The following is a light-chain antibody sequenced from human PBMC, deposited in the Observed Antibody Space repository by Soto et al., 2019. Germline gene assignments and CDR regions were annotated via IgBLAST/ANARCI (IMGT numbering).Light chain of an antibody. Sequence: QSALTQPPSASGSPGQSVTISCTGTSSDIGGYNYVSWYRQHPGKAPKLMIFEVSKRPSGVPDRFSGSKFGNTASLTVSGLQTEDEADYYCTAFAGSNKLLFGGGTKLTVL. CDR1: SSDIGGYNY. V-gene: IGLV2-8*01. J-gene: IGLJ3*02. CDR3: TAFAGSNKLL. CDR2: EVS.